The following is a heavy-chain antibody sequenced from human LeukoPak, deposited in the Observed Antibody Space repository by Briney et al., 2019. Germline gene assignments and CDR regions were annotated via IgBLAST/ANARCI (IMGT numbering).Heavy chain of an antibody. CDR2: INPSGGST. J-gene: IGHJ4*02. D-gene: IGHD3-22*01. CDR1: GYTFTSYY. CDR3: ATATYYYDSSGYYFDY. Sequence: ASVKVSCKASGYTFTSYYMHWVRQAPGQELEWMGIINPSGGSTSYAQKFQGRVTMTRDTSTSTVYMELSSLRSEDTAVYYCATATYYYDSSGYYFDYWGQGTLVTVSS. V-gene: IGHV1-46*01.